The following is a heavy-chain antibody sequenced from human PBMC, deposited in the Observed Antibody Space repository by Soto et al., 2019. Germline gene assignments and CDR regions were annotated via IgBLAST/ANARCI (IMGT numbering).Heavy chain of an antibody. CDR2: VYFNGKT. CDR1: GGSITNDGYY. V-gene: IGHV4-31*03. J-gene: IGHJ6*04. D-gene: IGHD2-8*01. CDR3: ARESHASLYGMGV. Sequence: LSLTCTVSGGSITNDGYYWNWIRQHPGKGLEWIGHVYFNGKTYYNPSLKSRLTISVDTSKNQFSLKLTSVTAADTALYYCARESHASLYGMGVWGKGTAVTVSS.